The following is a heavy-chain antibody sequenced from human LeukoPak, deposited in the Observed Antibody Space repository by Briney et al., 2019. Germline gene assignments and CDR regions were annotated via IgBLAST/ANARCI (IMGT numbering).Heavy chain of an antibody. CDR3: ARADALNFDY. CDR1: GFIVSDHY. CDR2: ISYDGSNK. Sequence: GGSLRLSCAASGFIVSDHYMGWVRQAPGKGLEWVAVISYDGSNKYYADSVKGRFTISRDNSKNTLYLQMNSLRAEDTAVYYCARADALNFDYWGQGTLVTVSS. J-gene: IGHJ4*02. V-gene: IGHV3-30-3*01.